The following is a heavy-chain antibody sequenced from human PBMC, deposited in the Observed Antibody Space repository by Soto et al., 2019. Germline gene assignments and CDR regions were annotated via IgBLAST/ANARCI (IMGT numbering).Heavy chain of an antibody. CDR2: MWYVGSLQ. Sequence: QVQVVESGGGVVQPGGSLSLSCIASGYPLSSLGIHLVRQAPGKGLEWGAEMWYVGSLQYYSDSVRGRLTMSRDVSKNAVYVEKNSLRTKGTDVYYCARGAGSNHKHMDLWGRGTTVTVS. CDR1: GYPLSSLG. V-gene: IGHV3-33*03. D-gene: IGHD6-13*01. CDR3: ARGAGSNHKHMDL. J-gene: IGHJ6*03.